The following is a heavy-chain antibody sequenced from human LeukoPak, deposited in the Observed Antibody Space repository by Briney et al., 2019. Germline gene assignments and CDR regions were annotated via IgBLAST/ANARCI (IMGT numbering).Heavy chain of an antibody. J-gene: IGHJ4*02. D-gene: IGHD6-6*01. Sequence: SETLSLTCSVSGGSISSTTYYWGWIRQPPGKGLEWIVSMSFIGSTYYNPSLKSRVTISVHMSKNHFSLKLSSVTAADTAVYYCARQSGYSSSFDYWGQGTLVTVSS. CDR3: ARQSGYSSSFDY. CDR1: GGSISSTTYY. CDR2: MSFIGST. V-gene: IGHV4-39*01.